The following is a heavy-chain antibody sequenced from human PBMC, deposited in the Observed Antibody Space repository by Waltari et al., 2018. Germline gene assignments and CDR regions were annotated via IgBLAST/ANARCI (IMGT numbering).Heavy chain of an antibody. D-gene: IGHD3-22*01. CDR1: GGTFSSYA. V-gene: IGHV1-69*14. Sequence: QVQLVQSGAEVKKPGSSVKVSCKASGGTFSSYAISWVRQAPGQGLEWMGGIIPIFGTANYAQKFQGRVTITADKSTSTAYMELSSLRSEDTAVYYCARGRRKYDTPGDAFDIWGQGTMVTVSS. CDR3: ARGRRKYDTPGDAFDI. J-gene: IGHJ3*02. CDR2: IIPIFGTA.